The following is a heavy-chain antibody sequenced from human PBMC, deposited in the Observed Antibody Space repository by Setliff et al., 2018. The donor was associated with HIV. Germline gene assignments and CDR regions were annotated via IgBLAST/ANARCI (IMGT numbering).Heavy chain of an antibody. CDR3: ATSSAGLCLDY. J-gene: IGHJ4*02. CDR2: MNPNSGNT. D-gene: IGHD2-2*01. V-gene: IGHV1-8*01. CDR1: GYTFTSYD. Sequence: ASVKVSCKASGYTFTSYDINWVRQATGQGLEWMGWMNPNSGNTGYAQKFQGRVTMTEDTSTDTAYMELSSLRSEDTAVYYCATSSAGLCLDYWGQGTLVTVSS.